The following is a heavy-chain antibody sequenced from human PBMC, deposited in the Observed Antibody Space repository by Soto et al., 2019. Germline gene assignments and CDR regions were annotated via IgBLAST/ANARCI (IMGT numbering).Heavy chain of an antibody. CDR2: ISSDGATI. CDR3: VRVGIVARPY. J-gene: IGHJ4*02. D-gene: IGHD2-21*01. CDR1: GLTFSKFE. V-gene: IGHV3-48*03. Sequence: EVQMVESGGGLVQPGGSLRLSCEVSGLTFSKFEMTWVRQAPGQGLEWVSSISSDGATIYYEDSVKGRFTISRDNDKNLLYLQMNSLKGEDTATYYCVRVGIVARPYWGQGTPVTVSS.